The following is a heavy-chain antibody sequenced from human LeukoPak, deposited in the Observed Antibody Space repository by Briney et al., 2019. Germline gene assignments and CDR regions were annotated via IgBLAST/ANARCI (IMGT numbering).Heavy chain of an antibody. J-gene: IGHJ4*02. CDR1: GGSITSSTYY. CDR3: ARTRGSRTAQTLDY. CDR2: IYYSGST. Sequence: SETLSLTCTVSGGSITSSTYYWGWIRQPPGKGLEWIGSIYYSGSTYYNPSLKSRVTISVDTSKNQFSLKLSSVTAADTAAYYCARTRGSRTAQTLDYWGQGTLVTVSS. D-gene: IGHD2-15*01. V-gene: IGHV4-39*07.